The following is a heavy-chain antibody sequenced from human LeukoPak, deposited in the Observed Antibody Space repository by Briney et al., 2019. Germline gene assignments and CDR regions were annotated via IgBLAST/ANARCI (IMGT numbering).Heavy chain of an antibody. J-gene: IGHJ4*02. D-gene: IGHD2-15*01. CDR2: IYYSGST. CDR1: GVSISSGGYY. V-gene: IGHV4-31*03. Sequence: SETLSLTCTVSGVSISSGGYYWRWIRQHPGKGLEWIGCIYYSGSTYYNPSLKSRVTISVDTSKNQFSLKLSSVTAADTAVYYGARDPSTRYCSGGSCRAGPYFDYWGQGTLVTVSS. CDR3: ARDPSTRYCSGGSCRAGPYFDY.